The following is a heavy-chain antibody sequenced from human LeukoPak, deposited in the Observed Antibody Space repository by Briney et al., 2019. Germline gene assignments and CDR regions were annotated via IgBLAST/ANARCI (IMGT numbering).Heavy chain of an antibody. CDR3: AGGGGKYYGSGTPRRVIWFDP. CDR2: IKHRVST. Sequence: WGPLSLTCAAHGWPFSGYYWSWIRQPPGKGLEGIREIKHRVSTNYNPSLKSPVTISVDMSKNQFSLKLSSVTAADTAVYYCAGGGGKYYGSGTPRRVIWFDPWGQGTLVTVSS. D-gene: IGHD3-10*01. J-gene: IGHJ5*02. V-gene: IGHV4-34*01. CDR1: GWPFSGYY.